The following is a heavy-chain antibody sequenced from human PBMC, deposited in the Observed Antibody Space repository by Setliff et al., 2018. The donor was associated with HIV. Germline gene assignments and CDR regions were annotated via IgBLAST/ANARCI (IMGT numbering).Heavy chain of an antibody. CDR1: GASSSSHY. CDR2: IYSTGST. D-gene: IGHD4-17*01. J-gene: IGHJ4*02. CDR3: AKGAGFYGDYTFDH. V-gene: IGHV4-59*11. Sequence: SETLSLTCTVSGASSSSHYWSWIRQSPGKAFEWIGYIYSTGSTNYNPSLQSRVTISMVASRNQFSLKVTSVTAADTAVYYCAKGAGFYGDYTFDHWGQGRQVTVSS.